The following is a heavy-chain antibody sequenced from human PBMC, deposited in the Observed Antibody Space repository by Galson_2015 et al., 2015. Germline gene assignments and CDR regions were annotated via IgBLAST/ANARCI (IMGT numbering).Heavy chain of an antibody. CDR3: PRQGGGGDGNFDY. CDR1: GFTFSGSA. CDR2: IRSKANSYAT. Sequence: SLRLSCAASGFTFSGSAMHWVRQASGKGLEWVGRIRSKANSYATAYAASVKGRFTISRDDSKNTAYLQMNSLKTEDTAVYYCPRQGGGGDGNFDYWGQGSLVTVSS. V-gene: IGHV3-73*01. J-gene: IGHJ4*02. D-gene: IGHD2-21*02.